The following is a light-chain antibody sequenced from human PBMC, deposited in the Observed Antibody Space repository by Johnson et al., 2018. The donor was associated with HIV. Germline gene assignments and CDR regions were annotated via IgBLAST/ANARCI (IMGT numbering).Light chain of an antibody. V-gene: IGLV1-51*02. CDR2: EDN. Sequence: QSVLTQPPSVSAAPGQKVTISCSGGRSNIGNNYVSWYQQLPGTTPKLLMYEDNERPSGIPDSFSGSKSGTSATLGISGLQTGDEADYFCGTWDSRLSIFVFGTGTKITV. CDR1: RSNIGNNY. J-gene: IGLJ1*01. CDR3: GTWDSRLSIFV.